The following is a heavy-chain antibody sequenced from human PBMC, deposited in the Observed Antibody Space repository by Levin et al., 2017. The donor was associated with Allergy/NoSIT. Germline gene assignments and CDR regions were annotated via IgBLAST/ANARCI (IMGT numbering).Heavy chain of an antibody. CDR1: GFTFSDYY. Sequence: KPSETLSLTCAASGFTFSDYYMSWIRQAPGKGLEWVSFISSSGNTVYYTDSVKGRFTISRDNAKNSLYLQMNSLRAEDTAVYYCAREVPWGDYVNYFYYYMDVWGKGTTVTVSS. CDR2: ISSSGNTV. CDR3: AREVPWGDYVNYFYYYMDV. J-gene: IGHJ6*03. D-gene: IGHD4-17*01. V-gene: IGHV3-11*01.